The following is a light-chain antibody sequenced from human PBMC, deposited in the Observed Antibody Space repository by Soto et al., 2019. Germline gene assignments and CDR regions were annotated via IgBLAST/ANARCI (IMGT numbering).Light chain of an antibody. Sequence: QSALTQPASVSGSPGQSITISCTGTSSDIGGYDYVSWYQQHPGKAPKLMIYEVSYRPSGVSNRFSGSKSGNTASLTISGLQAEDEADYYCSAYTTTSTLGLFGGGTQLTVL. V-gene: IGLV2-14*01. CDR3: SAYTTTSTLGL. CDR1: SSDIGGYDY. J-gene: IGLJ3*02. CDR2: EVS.